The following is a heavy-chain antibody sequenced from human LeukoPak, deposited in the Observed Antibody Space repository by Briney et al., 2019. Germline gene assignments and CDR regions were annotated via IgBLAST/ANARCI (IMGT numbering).Heavy chain of an antibody. V-gene: IGHV3-33*06. Sequence: GGSLRLSCSASGLTFSHYGMHWVRQAPGTGLEWVAVIWSDASDKYYANSVKGRFTISRDNFKNSLYLRMNSLRADDTAVYYCAKDAQRGFDYSNSLDYWGQGTRVTVSS. J-gene: IGHJ4*02. CDR1: GLTFSHYG. CDR2: IWSDASDK. CDR3: AKDAQRGFDYSNSLDY. D-gene: IGHD4-11*01.